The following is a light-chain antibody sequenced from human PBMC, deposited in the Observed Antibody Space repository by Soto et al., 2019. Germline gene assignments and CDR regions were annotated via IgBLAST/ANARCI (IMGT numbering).Light chain of an antibody. CDR3: QQSFSLPFN. V-gene: IGKV1-39*01. J-gene: IGKJ3*01. CDR1: QSISSY. Sequence: DIQMTQSPSSLSASVGDRVTITCRASQSISSYLNWIQHKPGEAPKPVIFAASSLHSGVPSRFSGSGSGTNFTLTISSLQPEDFAIYYCQQSFSLPFNFGPGTKVDIK. CDR2: AAS.